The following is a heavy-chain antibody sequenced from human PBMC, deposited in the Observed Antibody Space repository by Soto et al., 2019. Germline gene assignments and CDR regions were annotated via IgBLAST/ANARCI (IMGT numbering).Heavy chain of an antibody. Sequence: LRLSCAASGFTFSSYSMSWVRQAPWKGLEWVSAISGSGGSTYYADSVKGRFTISRDNSKNTLYLQMNSLRAEDTAVYYCAKDRDGYYGSSGYYYFDPWGQGTLVTVSS. CDR1: GFTFSSYS. D-gene: IGHD3-22*01. CDR3: AKDRDGYYGSSGYYYFDP. J-gene: IGHJ4*02. CDR2: ISGSGGST. V-gene: IGHV3-23*01.